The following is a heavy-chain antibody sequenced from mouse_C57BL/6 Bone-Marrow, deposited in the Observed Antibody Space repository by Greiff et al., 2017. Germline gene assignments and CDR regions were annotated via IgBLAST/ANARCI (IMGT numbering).Heavy chain of an antibody. CDR3: ARRYDYGGAWFAY. D-gene: IGHD2-4*01. J-gene: IGHJ3*01. CDR1: GYTFTSYG. CDR2: IYPRDGST. V-gene: IGHV1S12*01. Sequence: QVQLQQSGAELARPGASVKLSCKASGYTFTSYGISWVKQRPEQGLEWIGYIYPRDGSTKYNEKFKGKATLTADKSSSTAYMQLNSLTSEDSAVYFCARRYDYGGAWFAYWGQGTLVTVSA.